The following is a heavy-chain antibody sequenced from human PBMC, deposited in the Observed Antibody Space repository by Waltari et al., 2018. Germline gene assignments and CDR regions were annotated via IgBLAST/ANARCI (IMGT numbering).Heavy chain of an antibody. V-gene: IGHV3-66*01. D-gene: IGHD6-6*01. Sequence: EGQLVESGGGLVKPGGSLRLSCAASGFTVTSTYMNWVRQAPGKGLEWVSTTYSSATTLYADSVKGRFTISRDNSKNILFLQMDDLRVNDTAVYFCSRGGQIVRPRPLDLWGPGTLVTVSS. CDR2: TYSSATT. J-gene: IGHJ3*01. CDR3: SRGGQIVRPRPLDL. CDR1: GFTVTSTY.